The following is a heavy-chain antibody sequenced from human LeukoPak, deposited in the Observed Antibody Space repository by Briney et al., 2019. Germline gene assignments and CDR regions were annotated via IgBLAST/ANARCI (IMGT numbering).Heavy chain of an antibody. D-gene: IGHD6-13*01. J-gene: IGHJ4*02. CDR2: INSDGSST. CDR3: ARAFSIAAAGTDDDY. V-gene: IGHV3-74*01. Sequence: GGSLRLSCAASGFTFSSYWMHWVRQAPGKGLVWVSRINSDGSSTSYADSVKGRFTISRDNAKNTLYLQMNSLRAEDTAVYYCARAFSIAAAGTDDDYWGQGTLVTVSS. CDR1: GFTFSSYW.